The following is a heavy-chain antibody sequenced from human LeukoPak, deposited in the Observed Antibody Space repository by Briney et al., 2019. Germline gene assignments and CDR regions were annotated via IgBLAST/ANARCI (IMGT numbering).Heavy chain of an antibody. V-gene: IGHV3-30*03. CDR3: ARDIRNYYDSGAYGWLDP. CDR1: GFTFSTYG. Sequence: GGSLRPSCAASGFTFSTYGMHWVRQAPGKGLEWVALISYDGSKRYYAESVKGRFTISRDNTKNTVYLQMNSLRAEDTATYYCARDIRNYYDSGAYGWLDPWGQGTLVPVSS. CDR2: ISYDGSKR. J-gene: IGHJ5*02. D-gene: IGHD3-10*01.